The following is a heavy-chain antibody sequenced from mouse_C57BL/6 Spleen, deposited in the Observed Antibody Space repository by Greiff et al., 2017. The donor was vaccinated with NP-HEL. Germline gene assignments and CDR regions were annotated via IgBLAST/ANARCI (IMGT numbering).Heavy chain of an antibody. CDR3: TTGNYVG. CDR2: IDPENGDT. J-gene: IGHJ2*01. Sequence: EVQLVESGAELVRPGASVKLSCTASGFNIKDDYMHWVKQRPEQGLEWIGWIDPENGDTEYASKFQGKATITADTSSNTAYLQLSSLTSEDTAVYYCTTGNYVGWGQGTTLTVSS. V-gene: IGHV14-4*01. D-gene: IGHD2-1*01. CDR1: GFNIKDDY.